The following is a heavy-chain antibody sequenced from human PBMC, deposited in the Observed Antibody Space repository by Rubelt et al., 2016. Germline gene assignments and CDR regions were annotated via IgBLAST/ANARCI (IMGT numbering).Heavy chain of an antibody. CDR2: IYHSGST. Sequence: QVQLQESGPGLVKPSETLSLTCTVSGGSISSYYWSWIRQPAGKGLEWIGSIYHSGSTYYNPSLKSRVTISVDTSKNQFSLKLSSVTAADTAVYYCARGGLWFGELLAECFQHWGQGTLVTVSS. J-gene: IGHJ1*01. V-gene: IGHV4-4*07. D-gene: IGHD3-10*01. CDR3: ARGGLWFGELLAECFQH. CDR1: GGSISSYY.